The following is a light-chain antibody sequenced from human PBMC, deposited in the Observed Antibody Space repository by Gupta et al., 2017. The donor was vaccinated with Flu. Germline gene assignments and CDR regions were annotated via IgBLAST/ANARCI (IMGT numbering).Light chain of an antibody. CDR3: ISYTTTYSGV. V-gene: IGLV2-14*03. CDR1: SMDVGGYND. J-gene: IGLJ3*02. CDR2: DVS. Sequence: TSMDVGGYNDVSWYQQHPGNSPKLIIYDVSDRPSGVSNRFSGSKSGNTASLTISGLQAEDEADYYCISYTTTYSGVFGGGTKLTVL.